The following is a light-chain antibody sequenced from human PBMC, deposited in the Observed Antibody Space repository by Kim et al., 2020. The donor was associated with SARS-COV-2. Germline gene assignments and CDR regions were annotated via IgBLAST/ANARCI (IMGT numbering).Light chain of an antibody. CDR1: KLGDKY. J-gene: IGLJ2*01. V-gene: IGLV3-1*01. CDR3: QAWDSSTAV. Sequence: SYELTQPPSVSVSPGQTASITCSGDKLGDKYACWYQQKPGQYPVLVIYQDSKRPSGIPERFSGSNSGNTATLTISGTQAMEEADYYCQAWDSSTAVFGGGTQLTVL. CDR2: QDS.